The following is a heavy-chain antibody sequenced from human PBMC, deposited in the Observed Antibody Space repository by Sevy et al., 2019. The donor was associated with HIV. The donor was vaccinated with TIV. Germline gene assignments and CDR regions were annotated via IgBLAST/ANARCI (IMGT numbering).Heavy chain of an antibody. D-gene: IGHD2-15*01. CDR1: EFTFSNVW. V-gene: IGHV3-15*01. CDR2: IKSKIDGGTT. Sequence: GGSLRLSCAAFEFTFSNVWMSWVRQAPGKGLEWVDRIKSKIDGGTTDYAAPVKGRFTISRDDSKNTLYLQMSSLKIEDTAVYYCTTEPERLGYCSGGSCSGYWGQGTQVTVSS. J-gene: IGHJ4*02. CDR3: TTEPERLGYCSGGSCSGY.